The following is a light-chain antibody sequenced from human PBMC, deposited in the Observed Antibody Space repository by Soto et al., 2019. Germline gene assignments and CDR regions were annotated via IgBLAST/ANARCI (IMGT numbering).Light chain of an antibody. CDR2: QVS. CDR1: QSLLHSDGQTY. Sequence: DVVMTQTPLSLPVTPGQPASISCKSSQSLLHSDGQTYLYWCFQRPGQSPRLLIYQVSKRFSGVPDRFSGSGSGTDFTLKISRVEAEDFGVYYCKQSTQFPITFGQGTRLEIK. J-gene: IGKJ5*01. CDR3: KQSTQFPIT. V-gene: IGKV2D-29*02.